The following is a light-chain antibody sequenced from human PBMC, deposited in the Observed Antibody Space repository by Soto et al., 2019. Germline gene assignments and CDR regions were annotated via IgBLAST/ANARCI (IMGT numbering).Light chain of an antibody. CDR2: AAS. CDR1: QSISSY. J-gene: IGKJ4*01. V-gene: IGKV1-39*01. Sequence: DIQMTQSPSSLSASVGDRVTITCRAGQSISSYLNWYQQKPGRAPKLLIYAASTLQCGVPSRFSGSGSGTDFTLTINSLQPEDFATYYCQKYDSVPLTFGGGTKVDIK. CDR3: QKYDSVPLT.